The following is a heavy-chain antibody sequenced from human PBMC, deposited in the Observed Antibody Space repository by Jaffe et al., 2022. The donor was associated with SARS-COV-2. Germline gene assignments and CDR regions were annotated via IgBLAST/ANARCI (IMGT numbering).Heavy chain of an antibody. D-gene: IGHD4-17*01. V-gene: IGHV3-7*01. J-gene: IGHJ6*03. CDR1: GFTFSSYW. CDR2: IKQDGSEK. Sequence: EVQLVESGGGLVQPGGPLRLSCTASGFTFSSYWMSWVRQAPGKGLEWVANIKQDGSEKYYVDSVKGRFTISRDNAKNSLSLQMNSLRAEDTAVYYCARLNYGDRYYYYYMDVWGKGTTVTVSS. CDR3: ARLNYGDRYYYYYMDV.